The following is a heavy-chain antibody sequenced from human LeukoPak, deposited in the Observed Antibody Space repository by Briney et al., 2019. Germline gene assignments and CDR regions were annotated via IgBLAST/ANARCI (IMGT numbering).Heavy chain of an antibody. CDR2: IYTSGST. CDR1: GGSISSYY. CDR3: AGGHSSGSYFNAYHL. J-gene: IGHJ3*01. D-gene: IGHD3-22*01. V-gene: IGHV4-4*09. Sequence: SETLSLTCTVSGGSISSYYWSWIRQPPGKGLEWIGYIYTSGSTNYNPSLKSRVTISVDTSKNQFSLKLSSVTAADTAVYYCAGGHSSGSYFNAYHLWGQGTMVTVSS.